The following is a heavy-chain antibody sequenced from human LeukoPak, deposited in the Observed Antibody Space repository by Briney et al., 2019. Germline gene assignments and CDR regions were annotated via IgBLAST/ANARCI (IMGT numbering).Heavy chain of an antibody. CDR1: GFSFSRFV. V-gene: IGHV3-23*01. CDR3: AKDGGYSSDPYYFDY. J-gene: IGHJ4*02. D-gene: IGHD6-19*01. CDR2: ISGGGDRT. Sequence: GGSLSFSCAAPGFSFSRFVMSRVRQAPGKGLEWVSGISGGGDRTYYADSVKGRFSISRDNSKNTLYLQMNSLRAEDTAMYYCAKDGGYSSDPYYFDYWGQGVLVTVSS.